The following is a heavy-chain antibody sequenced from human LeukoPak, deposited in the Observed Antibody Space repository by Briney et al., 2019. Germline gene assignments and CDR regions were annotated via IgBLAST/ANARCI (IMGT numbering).Heavy chain of an antibody. D-gene: IGHD6-6*01. V-gene: IGHV3-9*01. CDR3: AKMGYGSSSGNYFDY. Sequence: GRSLRLSCAASGFTFGDYAMHWVRQAPGKGLEWVSGISWNSGSIGYADSVKGRFTISRDNAKNSLYLQMNSLRAEDTALYYCAKMGYGSSSGNYFDYWGQGTLVTVSS. J-gene: IGHJ4*02. CDR1: GFTFGDYA. CDR2: ISWNSGSI.